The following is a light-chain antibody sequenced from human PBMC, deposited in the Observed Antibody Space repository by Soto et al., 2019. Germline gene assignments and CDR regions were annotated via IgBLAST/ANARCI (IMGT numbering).Light chain of an antibody. Sequence: QSALTQPPSVSGSPGQSVTISCTGTSSDVGSYNRVSWYQQPPGTAPKLMIYEVSNRPSGVPDRFSGSKSGNTASLTISGLQAEDEADYYRSSYTSSSRVFGGGTKLTVL. V-gene: IGLV2-18*02. CDR3: SSYTSSSRV. CDR2: EVS. CDR1: SSDVGSYNR. J-gene: IGLJ2*01.